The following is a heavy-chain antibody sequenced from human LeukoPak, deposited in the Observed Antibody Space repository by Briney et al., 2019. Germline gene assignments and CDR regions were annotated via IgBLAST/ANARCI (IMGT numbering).Heavy chain of an antibody. J-gene: IGHJ4*02. CDR3: ARALSGSFQFYYFDY. CDR1: GGTFSSYA. D-gene: IGHD1-26*01. CDR2: IIPILGIA. V-gene: IGHV1-69*04. Sequence: SVKVSCKASGGTFSSYAISWVRQAPGQGLEWMGRIIPILGIANYAQKFQGRVTITADKSTSTAYMELSSLRFEDTAVYYCARALSGSFQFYYFDYWGQGTLVTVSS.